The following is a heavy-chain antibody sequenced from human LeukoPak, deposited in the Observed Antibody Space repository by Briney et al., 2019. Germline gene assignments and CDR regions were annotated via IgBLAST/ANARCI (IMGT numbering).Heavy chain of an antibody. J-gene: IGHJ4*02. Sequence: SSETLSLTCTVSGGSISSYYWSWIRQPAGKGLEWIGRIYTSGSTNYNPSLKSRVTMSVDTSKNQFSLKLSSVTAADTAVYYCARHSRYSSSWYLYYFDYWGQGTLVTVSS. CDR3: ARHSRYSSSWYLYYFDY. V-gene: IGHV4-4*07. CDR2: IYTSGST. CDR1: GGSISSYY. D-gene: IGHD6-13*01.